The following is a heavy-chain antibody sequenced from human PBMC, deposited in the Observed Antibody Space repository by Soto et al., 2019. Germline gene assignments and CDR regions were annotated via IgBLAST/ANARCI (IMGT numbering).Heavy chain of an antibody. CDR1: GSTFTSYY. CDR3: ARDRDYYGSGSPILDY. Sequence: ASVKVSCKASGSTFTSYYMHWVRQAPGQGLEWMGIINPSGGSTSYAQKFQGRVTMTRDTSTSTVYMELSSLRSEDTAVYYCARDRDYYGSGSPILDYWGQGTLVTVSS. CDR2: INPSGGST. J-gene: IGHJ4*02. V-gene: IGHV1-46*03. D-gene: IGHD3-10*01.